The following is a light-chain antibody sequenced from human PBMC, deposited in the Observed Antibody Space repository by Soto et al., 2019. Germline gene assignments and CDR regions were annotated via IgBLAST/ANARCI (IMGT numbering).Light chain of an antibody. CDR1: QNIHNH. J-gene: IGKJ4*01. CDR2: DAI. Sequence: DKLMSHSPATLSVSPGERVTLSCRASQNIHNHMSWFLQKPGQTPRLLIYDAIIRAADVPARFSGSWSGTELALTINSLQSEDFAVYYCQQYDAWQLTFGGGTKVDIK. CDR3: QQYDAWQLT. V-gene: IGKV3-15*01.